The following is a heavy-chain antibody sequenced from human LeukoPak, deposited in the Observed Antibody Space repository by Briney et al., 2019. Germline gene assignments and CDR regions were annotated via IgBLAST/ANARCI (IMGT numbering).Heavy chain of an antibody. Sequence: GRSLRLSCAASGFTFSSYALHWVRQAPGKGLEWVAVISYDGSNKYYADSVKGRFTISRDNSKNTLYLQMNSLRAEDTAVYYCARGGGIPIAVAGRRTYSYYGMDVWGQGTTVTVSS. D-gene: IGHD6-19*01. V-gene: IGHV3-30-3*01. CDR1: GFTFSSYA. CDR2: ISYDGSNK. CDR3: ARGGGIPIAVAGRRTYSYYGMDV. J-gene: IGHJ6*02.